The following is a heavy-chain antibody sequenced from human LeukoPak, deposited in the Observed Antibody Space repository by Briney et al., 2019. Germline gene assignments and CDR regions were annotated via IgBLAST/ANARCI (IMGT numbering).Heavy chain of an antibody. CDR3: VRDYSYAFDI. Sequence: PGGSLRLSCAASGFTVSNNYMNWVRQAPGKGMEWVSHMSSGTISYADSVKGRFTISRDNAKNSLFLQMNSLRDEDTAVYYCVRDYSYAFDIWGQGTVVTVSS. J-gene: IGHJ3*02. CDR2: MSSGTI. D-gene: IGHD2-21*01. V-gene: IGHV3-69-1*01. CDR1: GFTVSNNY.